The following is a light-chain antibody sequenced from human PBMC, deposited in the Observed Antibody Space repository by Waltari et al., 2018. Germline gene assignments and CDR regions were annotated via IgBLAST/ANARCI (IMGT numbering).Light chain of an antibody. CDR3: QQGHSIPPT. J-gene: IGKJ1*01. V-gene: IGKV3D-7*01. CDR1: SSVSTSY. Sequence: EIVLNQSPTSMTVSQGERVTISCTASSSVSTSYLHWYQQKPGFPPRLLVYRMSSLASGVPARFSGSGSGTSYTLTISNMEAEDAANYYCQQGHSIPPTFGQGTKVEIK. CDR2: RMS.